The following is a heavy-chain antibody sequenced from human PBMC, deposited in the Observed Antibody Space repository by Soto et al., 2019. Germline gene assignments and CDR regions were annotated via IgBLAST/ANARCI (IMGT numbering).Heavy chain of an antibody. V-gene: IGHV1-18*01. CDR2: ISAYNGNT. D-gene: IGHD6-19*01. CDR1: GYTFTSYG. J-gene: IGHJ4*02. CDR3: ARGRSGWIPATFWNY. Sequence: QVQLVQSGAEVKKPGASVKVSCKASGYTFTSYGISWGRQAPGQGLEWMGWISAYNGNTNYAQKRQGRVTLTTDNSTSTAYMELRSLRSDDTAVYYCARGRSGWIPATFWNYWGQGTLVTVSS.